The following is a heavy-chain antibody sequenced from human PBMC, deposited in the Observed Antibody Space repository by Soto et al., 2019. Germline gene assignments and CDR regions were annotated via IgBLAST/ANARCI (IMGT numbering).Heavy chain of an antibody. D-gene: IGHD2-21*02. CDR3: ARDPGIQYGDSPLDH. J-gene: IGHJ4*02. Sequence: QVQLVESGGGVVQPGRSLTLSCAASGFTFRAMAMHWVRQAPGKGLEWVAVIWYDGSERYYGDSFKGRFTISRDNSDDTVYLRMSSLRVEDTAIYYCARDPGIQYGDSPLDHWGQGTLVTVSS. V-gene: IGHV3-33*01. CDR2: IWYDGSER. CDR1: GFTFRAMA.